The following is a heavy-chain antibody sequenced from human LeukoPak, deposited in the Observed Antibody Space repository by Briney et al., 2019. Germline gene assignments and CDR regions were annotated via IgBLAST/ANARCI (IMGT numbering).Heavy chain of an antibody. Sequence: PGGSLRLSCAASGFTFTTYRMSWVRQAPGKGLEWVANIKQDGSEKHYVDSVKGRFTISRDNAKNSLYLQMSSLRAEDTAVYYCARAAMIVVVQYYFDYWGQGTLVTVSS. CDR1: GFTFTTYR. CDR3: ARAAMIVVVQYYFDY. V-gene: IGHV3-7*01. J-gene: IGHJ4*02. D-gene: IGHD3-22*01. CDR2: IKQDGSEK.